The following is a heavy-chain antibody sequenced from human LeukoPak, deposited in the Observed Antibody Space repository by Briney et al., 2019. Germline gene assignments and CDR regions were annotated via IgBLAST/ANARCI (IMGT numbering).Heavy chain of an antibody. Sequence: PGGSLRLSCAVSGFTVSTHHMTWVRQAPGKGLEWVSAINDVDTPYYADAVRGRFTITRDSAKNSLYLQMKSLSAKDADVDYCARDMIHRSGAFDTWGQGTLVTVSS. CDR1: GFTVSTHH. CDR2: INDVDTP. V-gene: IGHV3-53*01. CDR3: ARDMIHRSGAFDT. D-gene: IGHD3-22*01. J-gene: IGHJ4*02.